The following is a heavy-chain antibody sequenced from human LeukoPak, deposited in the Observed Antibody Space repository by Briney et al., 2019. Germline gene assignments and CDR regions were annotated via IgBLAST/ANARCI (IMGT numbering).Heavy chain of an antibody. Sequence: ASVKVSCKASGYTFTSYGISWVRQAPGQGVEGMGWISAYNGNTNYAQKLQGRGTMTTDPSTSTAYMELRSLISDDTAVYYCARDPISGSSHRGWFDPWGQGTLVTVSS. CDR1: GYTFTSYG. CDR2: ISAYNGNT. J-gene: IGHJ5*02. V-gene: IGHV1-18*01. D-gene: IGHD1-26*01. CDR3: ARDPISGSSHRGWFDP.